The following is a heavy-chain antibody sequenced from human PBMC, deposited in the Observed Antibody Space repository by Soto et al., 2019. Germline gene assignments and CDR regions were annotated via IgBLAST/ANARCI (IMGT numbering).Heavy chain of an antibody. V-gene: IGHV4-30-4*01. CDR3: ARGVVESATIHFDY. D-gene: IGHD2-2*01. CDR2: IYYSGST. Sequence: QVQLQESGPGLVKPSQTLSLTCTVSGGSISSGDYYWSWIRQPPGKGLEWIGYIYYSGSTYYNPSLKSRVTXXVXTXXNQFSLKLSSVTAADTAVYYCARGVVESATIHFDYWGQGTLVTVSS. CDR1: GGSISSGDYY. J-gene: IGHJ4*02.